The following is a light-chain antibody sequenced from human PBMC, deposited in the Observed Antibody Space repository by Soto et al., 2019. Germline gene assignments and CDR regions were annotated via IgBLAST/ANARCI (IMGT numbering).Light chain of an antibody. J-gene: IGKJ4*01. CDR1: QTISGY. Sequence: DIQITQSPSSLSASVGQRATTTFRSSQTISGYLNWYQQKPGKAPELLIYAASYLGNGVPSRFSGSGSGTYFTLTISSLQTEDLATYYCKQSYTTPLTFGGGTKVDIK. V-gene: IGKV1-39*01. CDR2: AAS. CDR3: KQSYTTPLT.